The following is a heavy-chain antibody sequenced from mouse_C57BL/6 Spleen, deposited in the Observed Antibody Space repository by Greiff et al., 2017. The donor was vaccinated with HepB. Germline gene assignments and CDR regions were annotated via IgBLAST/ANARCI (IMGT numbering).Heavy chain of an antibody. CDR2: IDPSDSYT. D-gene: IGHD1-1*01. V-gene: IGHV1-69*01. CDR3: ARSFITTVVADYYAMDY. CDR1: GYTFTSYW. J-gene: IGHJ4*01. Sequence: QVQLQQPGAELVMPGASVKLSCKASGYTFTSYWMHWVKQRPGQGLEWIGEIDPSDSYTNYNQKFKGKSTLTVDKSSSTAYMQLSSLTSEDSAVYYCARSFITTVVADYYAMDYWGQGTSVTVSS.